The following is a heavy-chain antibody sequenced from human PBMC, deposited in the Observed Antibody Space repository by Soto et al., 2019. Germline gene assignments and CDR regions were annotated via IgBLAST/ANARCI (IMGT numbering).Heavy chain of an antibody. Sequence: EVRLVESGGDLVQPGGSLRLSCGTSGFTFSSYWLSWVRQAPGRGLEWVATIKEDGTQKDYVDSVKGRFTISRDNAKNLMYLQMNSLRAEDTAVYYCAGYVPAFDYWGQGTLVTVSS. CDR3: AGYVPAFDY. V-gene: IGHV3-7*04. J-gene: IGHJ4*02. CDR2: IKEDGTQK. CDR1: GFTFSSYW. D-gene: IGHD3-10*02.